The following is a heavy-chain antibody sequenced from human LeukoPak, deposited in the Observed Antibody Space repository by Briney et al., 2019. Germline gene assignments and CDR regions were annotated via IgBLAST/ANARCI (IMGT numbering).Heavy chain of an antibody. CDR1: GFTFSTYA. V-gene: IGHV3-23*01. CDR3: ARVGYGDLYYYYYGMDV. D-gene: IGHD4-17*01. Sequence: PGGSLRLSCAASGFTFSTYAMNWVRQAPGKGLEWVSAISGSGGNTYYADSVKGRFTISRDNAKNTLYLQMNSLRAEDTAVYYCARVGYGDLYYYYYGMDVWGQGTTVTVSS. CDR2: ISGSGGNT. J-gene: IGHJ6*02.